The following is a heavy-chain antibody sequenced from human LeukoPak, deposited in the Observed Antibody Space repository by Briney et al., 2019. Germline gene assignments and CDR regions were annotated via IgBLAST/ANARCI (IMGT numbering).Heavy chain of an antibody. D-gene: IGHD3-9*01. CDR2: ISSDGVEK. CDR3: AREGHYDILTGYSPVEYYFYYMDV. V-gene: IGHV3-30*19. CDR1: GSTFSTFG. J-gene: IGHJ6*03. Sequence: GGSLRLSCVASGSTFSTFGMNWVRQAPGKGLEWVAAISSDGVEKHYADSVKGRFTISRDNSKSTLYLQMNSLRAEDTALYYCAREGHYDILTGYSPVEYYFYYMDVWGKGTTVTVSS.